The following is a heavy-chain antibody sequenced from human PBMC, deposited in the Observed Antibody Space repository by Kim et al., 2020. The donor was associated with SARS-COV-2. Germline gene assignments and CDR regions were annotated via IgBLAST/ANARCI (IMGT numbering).Heavy chain of an antibody. CDR1: GGSFSGYY. CDR3: ARGRTVTYYYYYYGMDV. CDR2: INHSGST. Sequence: SETLSLTCAVYGGSFSGYYWSWIRQPPGKGLEWIGEINHSGSTNYNPSLKSRVTISVDTSKNQFSLKLSSVTAADTAVYYCARGRTVTYYYYYYGMDVWG. J-gene: IGHJ6*01. D-gene: IGHD4-4*01. V-gene: IGHV4-34*01.